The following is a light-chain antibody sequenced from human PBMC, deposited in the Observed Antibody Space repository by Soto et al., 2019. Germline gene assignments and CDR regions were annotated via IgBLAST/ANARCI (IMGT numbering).Light chain of an antibody. CDR1: QSVSTN. CDR2: GAS. CDR3: QQYNNWPRT. Sequence: EVVMTQSPATLSVSPGERGTLSCRSSQSVSTNLALYQQKVGQAPRLLIYGASTRASGVPARFSGSGSGTEFTLTISSLQSEDFAVYYCQQYNNWPRTFGQGTKVDIK. J-gene: IGKJ1*01. V-gene: IGKV3-15*01.